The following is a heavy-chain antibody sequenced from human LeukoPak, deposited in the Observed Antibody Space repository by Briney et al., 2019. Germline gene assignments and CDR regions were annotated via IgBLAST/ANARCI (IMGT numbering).Heavy chain of an antibody. Sequence: GRSLRLSCAASGFTFSTYGMHWVRQAPGKGLEWVAVIWYDGSSKYYADSVKGRFTISRDNSKNTLYLQMNSLRAEDTAVYYCASFMYSSSWYYFDYWGQGTLVTVSS. CDR1: GFTFSTYG. CDR2: IWYDGSSK. CDR3: ASFMYSSSWYYFDY. J-gene: IGHJ4*02. V-gene: IGHV3-33*01. D-gene: IGHD6-13*01.